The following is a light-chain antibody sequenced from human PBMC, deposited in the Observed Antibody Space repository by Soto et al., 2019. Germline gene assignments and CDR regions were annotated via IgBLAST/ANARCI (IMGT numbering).Light chain of an antibody. CDR1: QSVSSSY. J-gene: IGKJ1*01. V-gene: IGKV3-20*01. CDR2: DAS. Sequence: EIVLTKSPGTLSLSPGEIATLSCRASQSVSSSYLAWYQQKPGQAPRLLIYDASSRATGIPDRFSGSGSGTDFTLTISRLEPEDFAVYFCQQYGSSPQTFGQGTKVDIK. CDR3: QQYGSSPQT.